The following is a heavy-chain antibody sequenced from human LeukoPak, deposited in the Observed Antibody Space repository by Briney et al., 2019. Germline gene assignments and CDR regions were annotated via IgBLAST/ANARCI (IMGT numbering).Heavy chain of an antibody. CDR2: INPNSGGT. CDR1: GYTFTGYY. Sequence: ASVKVSCKASGYTFTGYYMHWVRQAPGQGLEWMGWINPNSGGTNYAQKFQGRVTMTRDTSISTAYMELSRLRSDDTAVYYCARDRGPHGNLRWYFDLWGRGTLVTVSS. J-gene: IGHJ2*01. D-gene: IGHD3-10*01. CDR3: ARDRGPHGNLRWYFDL. V-gene: IGHV1-2*02.